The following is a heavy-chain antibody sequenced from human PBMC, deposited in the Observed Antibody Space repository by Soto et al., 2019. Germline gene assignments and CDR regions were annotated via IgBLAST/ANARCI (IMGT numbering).Heavy chain of an antibody. CDR1: GYTYTSYG. CDR3: ARGIATGLLDS. V-gene: IGHV1-18*04. J-gene: IGHJ5*01. Sequence: ASVKVSCKASGYTYTSYGTSWVRQAPGQGLEWMGWISAYNGNTNYAQKLQGRVTITRDTSASTAYMDLSSLRSEDTAVYDCARGIATGLLDSCGQGSLVTLSS. D-gene: IGHD2-15*01. CDR2: ISAYNGNT.